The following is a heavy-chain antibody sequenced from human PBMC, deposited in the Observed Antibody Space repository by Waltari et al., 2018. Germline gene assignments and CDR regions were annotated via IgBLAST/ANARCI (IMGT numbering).Heavy chain of an antibody. CDR2: INNGGSIT. V-gene: IGHV3-74*01. J-gene: IGHJ4*02. CDR1: GFTFSSYW. D-gene: IGHD6-13*01. CDR3: VLYSSSFLGDC. Sequence: EVQLVESGGGLVQPGGSLRLSCAASGFTFSSYWMHWVRQAPGKGLVSVAHINNGGSITNYADSVKGRFTISRDNTKNTLFLQMNSLRADDTAVYYCVLYSSSFLGDCWGQGTLVTVSS.